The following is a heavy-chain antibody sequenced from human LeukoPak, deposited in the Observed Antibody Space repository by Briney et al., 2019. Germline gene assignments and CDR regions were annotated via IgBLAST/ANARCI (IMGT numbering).Heavy chain of an antibody. CDR3: ARTRVGANYFDY. V-gene: IGHV1-46*01. CDR1: GYSFTSYN. D-gene: IGHD1-26*01. Sequence: GASVKVSCKTSGYSFTSYNLHWVRQTPGQRLEWMGIINPSGGNTNYAQKFQGRVTMTRDTSTSTVYMELSSLKSEDTAVYYCARTRVGANYFDYWGQGTLATVSS. J-gene: IGHJ4*02. CDR2: INPSGGNT.